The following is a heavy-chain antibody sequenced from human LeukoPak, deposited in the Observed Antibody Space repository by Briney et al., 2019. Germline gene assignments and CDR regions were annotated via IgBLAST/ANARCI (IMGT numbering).Heavy chain of an antibody. CDR3: ARVDRYHFYLDV. V-gene: IGHV1-24*01. CDR2: FDPEVGGT. CDR1: GNTLTESS. J-gene: IGHJ6*03. Sequence: GASVKVSCKVSGNTLTESSIHRVRQAPGEDLEWVGGFDPEVGGTVYAQKFQGRVTMTEDTSTDTAYMDLNSLSSEDTAIYYCARVDRYHFYLDVWGKGTPVTVSS.